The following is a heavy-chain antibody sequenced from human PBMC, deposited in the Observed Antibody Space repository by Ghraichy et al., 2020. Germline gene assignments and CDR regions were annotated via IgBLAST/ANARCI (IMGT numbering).Heavy chain of an antibody. CDR1: GFTFSSYG. Sequence: GGSLRLSCAASGFTFSSYGMHWVRQAPGKGLEWVAVIWYDGSNKYYADSVKGRFTISRDNSKNTLYLQMNSLRAEDTAVYYCARTYNLGSGYYAHDYWGQGTLVTVSS. V-gene: IGHV3-33*08. J-gene: IGHJ4*02. CDR2: IWYDGSNK. D-gene: IGHD3-22*01. CDR3: ARTYNLGSGYYAHDY.